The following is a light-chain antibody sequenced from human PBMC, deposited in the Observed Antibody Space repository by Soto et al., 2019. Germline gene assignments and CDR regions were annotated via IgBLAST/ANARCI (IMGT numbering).Light chain of an antibody. Sequence: DIQMTQSPCTLSASVGDRVTITCRASQSISTWLAWYQQKPGKAPNLLIYKASSLESGVPSRFSGSASGTEFTLTISSLQPDDFATYYCQQYNSYSGTFGQGTKLEIK. CDR2: KAS. CDR1: QSISTW. V-gene: IGKV1-5*03. CDR3: QQYNSYSGT. J-gene: IGKJ2*02.